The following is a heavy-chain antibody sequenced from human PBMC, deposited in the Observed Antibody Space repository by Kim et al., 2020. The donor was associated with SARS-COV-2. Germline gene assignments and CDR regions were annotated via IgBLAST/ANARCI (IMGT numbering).Heavy chain of an antibody. CDR3: TTDKKARAKYYYDSSGDFPFDY. CDR2: IKSKTDGGTT. V-gene: IGHV3-15*01. J-gene: IGHJ4*02. D-gene: IGHD3-22*01. CDR1: GFTFSNAW. Sequence: GGSLRLSCAASGFTFSNAWMSWVRQAPGKGLEWVGRIKSKTDGGTTDYAAPVKGRFTISRDDSKNTLYLQMNSLKNEDTAVCYCTTDKKARAKYYYDSSGDFPFDYWRQGTLVTVSS.